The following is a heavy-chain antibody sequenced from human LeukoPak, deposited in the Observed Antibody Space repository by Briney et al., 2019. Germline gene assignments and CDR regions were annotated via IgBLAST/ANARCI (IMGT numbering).Heavy chain of an antibody. D-gene: IGHD6-13*01. Sequence: SETLSLTCTVSGGSISSSSYYWGWIRQPPGRGLEWVGSIHYGGSTYYNPSLKSRVTISVDASKNQFSLKLSSVTAADTALYYCASSSNSWRNWFDPWGQGTLVTVSS. J-gene: IGHJ5*02. CDR3: ASSSNSWRNWFDP. CDR2: IHYGGST. V-gene: IGHV4-39*01. CDR1: GGSISSSSYY.